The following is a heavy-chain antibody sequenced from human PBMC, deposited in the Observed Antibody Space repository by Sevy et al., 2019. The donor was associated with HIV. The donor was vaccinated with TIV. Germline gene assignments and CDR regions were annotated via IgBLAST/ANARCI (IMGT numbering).Heavy chain of an antibody. Sequence: GGSLRLSCAASGFTFSSYGMHWVRQAPGKGLEWVAFIRYDGNNKYYTGSVKGRFTISRDNSKNTLYLQMNSLRAEDTALYYCASLPNNYYDRGGYSGDDAFDIWGQGTMVTVSS. J-gene: IGHJ3*02. V-gene: IGHV3-30*02. CDR1: GFTFSSYG. D-gene: IGHD3-22*01. CDR2: IRYDGNNK. CDR3: ASLPNNYYDRGGYSGDDAFDI.